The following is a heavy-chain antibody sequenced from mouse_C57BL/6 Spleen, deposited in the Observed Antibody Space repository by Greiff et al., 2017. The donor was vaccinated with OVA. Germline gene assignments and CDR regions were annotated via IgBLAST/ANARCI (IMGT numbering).Heavy chain of an antibody. Sequence: QVQLKQPGAELVKPGASVKLSCKASGYTFTSYWMHWVKQRPGQGLEWIGMIHPNSGSTNYNEKFKSKATLTVDKSSSTAYMQLSSLTSEDSAVYYCARRYSNYWYFDVWGTGTTVTVSS. CDR2: IHPNSGST. D-gene: IGHD2-5*01. V-gene: IGHV1-64*01. CDR3: ARRYSNYWYFDV. CDR1: GYTFTSYW. J-gene: IGHJ1*03.